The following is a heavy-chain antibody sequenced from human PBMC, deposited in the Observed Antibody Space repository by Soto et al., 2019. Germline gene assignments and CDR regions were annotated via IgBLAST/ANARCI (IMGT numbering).Heavy chain of an antibody. CDR2: ISTTGGSK. V-gene: IGHV3-23*01. J-gene: IGHJ4*02. D-gene: IGHD3-10*01. CDR1: GFTFSNYA. Sequence: HPGGSLRLSCAASGFTFSNYAMNWVRQAPGKGLEWVSVISTTGGSKNYADSVKGRFTISRDNSKNTLYIQMNSLRVEDAATYYCAKASGESYPGSRLFDFWGQRTRVTVSS. CDR3: AKASGESYPGSRLFDF.